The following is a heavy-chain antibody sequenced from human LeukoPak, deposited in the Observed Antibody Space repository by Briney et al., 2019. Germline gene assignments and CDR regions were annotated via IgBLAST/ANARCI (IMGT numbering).Heavy chain of an antibody. J-gene: IGHJ4*02. D-gene: IGHD3-22*01. V-gene: IGHV3-30*18. CDR2: ISHDAKND. Sequence: GGSLRLSCAASGFTFSIYGMHWVRQAPGKGLEWVAVISHDAKNDYFADSVKGRFTISRDNSKNTLYLQMNSLRAEDTAVYYCAKDRRYYYDSSGYYGEFDYWGQGTLVTVSS. CDR1: GFTFSIYG. CDR3: AKDRRYYYDSSGYYGEFDY.